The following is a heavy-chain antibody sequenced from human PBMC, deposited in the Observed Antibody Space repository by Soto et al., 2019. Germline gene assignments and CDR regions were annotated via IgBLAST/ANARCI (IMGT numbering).Heavy chain of an antibody. D-gene: IGHD2-8*01. CDR2: IYFNGNT. V-gene: IGHV4-59*08. J-gene: IGHJ4*02. CDR3: VRQRTSVLTQAYFDY. Sequence: SETLPLTCTVSAASFSKYYWTWIRQSPGKGLEWIGYIYFNGNTNYNPSLKRRVTMSIDTSKKQFSLNLNSVTASYTAVYFCVRQRTSVLTQAYFDYLRQVALVT. CDR1: AASFSKYY.